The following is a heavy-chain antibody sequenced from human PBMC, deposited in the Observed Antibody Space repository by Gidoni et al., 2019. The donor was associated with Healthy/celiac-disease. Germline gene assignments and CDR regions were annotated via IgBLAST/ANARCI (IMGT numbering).Heavy chain of an antibody. CDR3: ASASYGDYILDY. J-gene: IGHJ4*02. D-gene: IGHD4-17*01. V-gene: IGHV4-34*01. Sequence: QVQLQQWGAGLLKPSETLSLTCAVYGGSFSGYYWSWIRQPPGKGLEWIGEINHSGSTNYNPSLKSRVTISVDTSKNQFSLKLSSVTAADTAVYYCASASYGDYILDYWGQGTLVTVSS. CDR2: INHSGST. CDR1: GGSFSGYY.